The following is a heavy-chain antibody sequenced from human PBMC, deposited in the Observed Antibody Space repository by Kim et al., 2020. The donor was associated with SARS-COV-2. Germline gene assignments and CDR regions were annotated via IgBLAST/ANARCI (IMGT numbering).Heavy chain of an antibody. CDR3: ASQHLGPGIAAAGHGY. CDR2: IYYSGST. V-gene: IGHV4-39*01. J-gene: IGHJ4*02. CDR1: GGSISSSSYY. D-gene: IGHD6-13*01. Sequence: SETLSLTCTVSGGSISSSSYYWGWIRQPPGKGLEWIGSIYYSGSTYYNPSLKSRVTISVDTSKNQFSLQLSSVTAADTAVYYCASQHLGPGIAAAGHGYCGQGTLVTVSS.